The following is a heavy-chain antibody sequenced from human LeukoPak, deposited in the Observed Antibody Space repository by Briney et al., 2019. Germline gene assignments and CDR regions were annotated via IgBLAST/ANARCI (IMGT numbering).Heavy chain of an antibody. D-gene: IGHD3-10*01. CDR1: GGSFSGYY. CDR3: ARGGYYYGSGSYSVLDYYYYMDV. J-gene: IGHJ6*03. Sequence: SETLSLTCAVYGGSFSGYYWSWIRQPPGKGLEWIGEINHSGSTNYNPSLKSRVTISVDTSKNQFSLKLSSVTAADTAVYYCARGGYYYGSGSYSVLDYYYYMDVWGKGTTVTISS. CDR2: INHSGST. V-gene: IGHV4-34*01.